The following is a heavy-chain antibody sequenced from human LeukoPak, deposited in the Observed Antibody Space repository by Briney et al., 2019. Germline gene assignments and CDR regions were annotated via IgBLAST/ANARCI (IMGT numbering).Heavy chain of an antibody. V-gene: IGHV3-21*01. D-gene: IGHD4-17*01. CDR3: AGCTVTKYYFDY. CDR2: ISSSSSYI. CDR1: GFTFSSYS. Sequence: GGSLRLSCAASGFTFSSYSMNWVRQAPGKGLEWVSSISSSSSYIYYADSVKGRFTISRDNAKNSLYLQMNSLRAEDTAVYYCAGCTVTKYYFDYWGQGTLVTVSS. J-gene: IGHJ4*02.